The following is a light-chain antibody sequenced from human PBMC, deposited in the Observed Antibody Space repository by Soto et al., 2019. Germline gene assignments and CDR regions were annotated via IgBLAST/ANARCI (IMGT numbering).Light chain of an antibody. CDR2: RNN. J-gene: IGLJ2*01. CDR1: SSNIGSNY. Sequence: QSVLTQPPSASGTPGQRVTISCSGSSSNIGSNYVYWYQQLPGTAPKLLIYRNNQRPSGVTDRFSGSKSGTSAPLAISGLRSEDEADYYCAAWDDSLSGLVFGGGTKLTVL. V-gene: IGLV1-47*01. CDR3: AAWDDSLSGLV.